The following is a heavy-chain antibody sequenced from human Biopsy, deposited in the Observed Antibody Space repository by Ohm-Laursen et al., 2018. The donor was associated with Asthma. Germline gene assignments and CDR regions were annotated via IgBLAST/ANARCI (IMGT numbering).Heavy chain of an antibody. CDR1: GFTFSSNA. D-gene: IGHD2-21*01. J-gene: IGHJ6*02. CDR2: ISYDGNNK. Sequence: SLRLSCAASGFTFSSNAMHWVRQAPGKGLEWVTVISYDGNNKYYADSVKGRFTISRDNSKNTLYLQMKSLRADDTAVYYCARAGESDLVGGLDVWGQGTTVIVS. V-gene: IGHV3-30-3*01. CDR3: ARAGESDLVGGLDV.